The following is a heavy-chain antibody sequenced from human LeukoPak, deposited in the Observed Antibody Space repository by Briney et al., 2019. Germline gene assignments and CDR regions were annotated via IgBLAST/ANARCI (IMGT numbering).Heavy chain of an antibody. J-gene: IGHJ6*02. V-gene: IGHV3-30*18. D-gene: IGHD3-10*01. CDR3: AKEITMVRGGAGYYYGMDV. CDR2: ISYDGSNK. CDR1: GFTFSSYG. Sequence: GGSLRLSCAASGFTFSSYGMHWVRQAPGKGLEWVAVISYDGSNKYYADSVKGRFTISRDNSKNTLYLQMNSLRAEDTAVYYCAKEITMVRGGAGYYYGMDVWGQGTTVTVSS.